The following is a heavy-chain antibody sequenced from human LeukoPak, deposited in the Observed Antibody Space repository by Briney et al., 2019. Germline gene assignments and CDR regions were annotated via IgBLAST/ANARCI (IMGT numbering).Heavy chain of an antibody. Sequence: ASVKVSCKASGYTFTSYGISWVRQAPGQGLEWMGWISAYNGNTNYAQKLQGRVTMATDTSTSTAYMELRSLRSDDTAVYYCARVIGVATITNYYYYYYMDVWGKGTTVTVSS. CDR3: ARVIGVATITNYYYYYYMDV. CDR2: ISAYNGNT. V-gene: IGHV1-18*01. D-gene: IGHD5-12*01. J-gene: IGHJ6*03. CDR1: GYTFTSYG.